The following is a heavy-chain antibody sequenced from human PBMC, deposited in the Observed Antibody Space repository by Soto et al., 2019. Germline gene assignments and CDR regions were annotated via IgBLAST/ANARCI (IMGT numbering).Heavy chain of an antibody. CDR3: ARLPSYSSSWYLDY. Sequence: QVQLQESGPGLVKPSQTLSLTCTFSGGSISSGGYYWTWIRQHPGKGLEWIGYIYYSGSTYYNPPHKSRLTISIDTSKNQFSLKLSSVTATDTAVYYCARLPSYSSSWYLDYWGQGTLVTVSS. CDR2: IYYSGST. V-gene: IGHV4-31*03. J-gene: IGHJ4*02. D-gene: IGHD6-13*01. CDR1: GGSISSGGYY.